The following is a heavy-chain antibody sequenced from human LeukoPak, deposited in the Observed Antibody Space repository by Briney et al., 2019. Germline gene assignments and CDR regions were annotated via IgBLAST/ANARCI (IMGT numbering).Heavy chain of an antibody. J-gene: IGHJ4*02. V-gene: IGHV3-48*01. Sequence: PGGSLRLSCAASGFTFSSYSMNWLRQAPGKGLEWLSYISSGSRTIYYADSVKSRFTVSRDNSKSSLYLQMNSLRAEDTAVYYCARESISGHRGFDYWGQGALVTVSS. D-gene: IGHD1-20*01. CDR3: ARESISGHRGFDY. CDR2: ISSGSRTI. CDR1: GFTFSSYS.